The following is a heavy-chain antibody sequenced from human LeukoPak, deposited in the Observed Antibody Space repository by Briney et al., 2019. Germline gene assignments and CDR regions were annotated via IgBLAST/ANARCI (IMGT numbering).Heavy chain of an antibody. J-gene: IGHJ5*02. Sequence: AGGSLRLSCAAPGFTFSDSSIHWVRQASGKGLEWIGLMEKELNGYATAYAASVRGRFTISRDDSQNTAYLQMDSLKTEDTALYYCTRDSGTYNWLDPWGQGTLVTVSS. CDR1: GFTFSDSS. CDR3: TRDSGTYNWLDP. D-gene: IGHD1-26*01. V-gene: IGHV3-73*01. CDR2: MEKELNGYAT.